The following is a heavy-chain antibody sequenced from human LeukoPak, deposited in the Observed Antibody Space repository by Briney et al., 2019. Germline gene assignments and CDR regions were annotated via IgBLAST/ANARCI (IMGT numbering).Heavy chain of an antibody. V-gene: IGHV3-23*01. Sequence: GGSLRLSCAMSGFPFSDFSMSWVRQAPGKGLEWISTTNSGGTSTYYAESVKGRFTISRDNSKNTLYLQMSSLRVEDTAVYYCAKQSYARSLGEGGPGTLVSVSS. J-gene: IGHJ4*02. CDR3: AKQSYARSLGE. CDR1: GFPFSDFS. D-gene: IGHD2-8*01. CDR2: TNSGGTST.